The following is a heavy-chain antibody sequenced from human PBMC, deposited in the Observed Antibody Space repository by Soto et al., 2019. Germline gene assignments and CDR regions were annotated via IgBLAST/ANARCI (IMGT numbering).Heavy chain of an antibody. CDR3: ARHGWQILPFFDY. CDR1: GGSISPYY. CDR2: IFYNGTT. V-gene: IGHV4-59*08. D-gene: IGHD1-26*01. J-gene: IGHJ4*01. Sequence: PSETLSLTCAVSGGSISPYYWSWIRQSPGKGLEWIAFIFYNGTTNYSPTPKNRITISVDTSKNQFSLKLNSVTAADTAVYYCARHGWQILPFFDYWGHGTLVPVSS.